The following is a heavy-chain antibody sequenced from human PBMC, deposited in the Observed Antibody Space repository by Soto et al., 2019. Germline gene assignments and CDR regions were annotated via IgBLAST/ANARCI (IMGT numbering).Heavy chain of an antibody. CDR1: GGSGANSSYY. CDR2: FYDRCRI. J-gene: IGHJ1*01. D-gene: IGHD6-13*01. CDR3: ATSTSSSLNSRYFQH. Sequence: SETLSLTLTVSGGSGANSSYYWGWIRHSPGKGLECIGSFYDRCRIYSKSFVHSLVIISVDTSKNQFSLKLGSVTAEDNDVYYCATSTSSSLNSRYFQHWGQGTLVTVSS. V-gene: IGHV4-39*01.